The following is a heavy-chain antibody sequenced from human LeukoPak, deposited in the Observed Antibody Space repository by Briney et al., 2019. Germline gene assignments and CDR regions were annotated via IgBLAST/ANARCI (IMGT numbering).Heavy chain of an antibody. CDR2: IYYSGST. CDR3: ARYGGGRFDAFDI. Sequence: PSETLSLTCTVSGGSISSSSYYWGWIRQPPGKGLEWIGSIYYSGSTYYNPSLKSRVTISVDTSKNQFSLKLSSVTAADTAVYYRARYGGGRFDAFDIWGQGTMVTVSS. V-gene: IGHV4-39*01. CDR1: GGSISSSSYY. J-gene: IGHJ3*02. D-gene: IGHD4/OR15-4a*01.